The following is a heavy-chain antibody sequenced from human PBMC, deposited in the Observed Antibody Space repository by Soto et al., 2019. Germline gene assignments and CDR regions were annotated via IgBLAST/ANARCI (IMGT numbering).Heavy chain of an antibody. CDR1: GFTFDDYA. J-gene: IGHJ4*02. Sequence: EVQLVESGGGLVQPGRSLRLSCAASGFTFDDYAMHWVRQAPGKGLEWVSGISWNSGSIGYADSVKGRFTISRDNAKNSLYLQMNSLRAEDTALYYCAKDSFGYSSGGQDYWAQGTLVTVSS. V-gene: IGHV3-9*01. D-gene: IGHD6-19*01. CDR2: ISWNSGSI. CDR3: AKDSFGYSSGGQDY.